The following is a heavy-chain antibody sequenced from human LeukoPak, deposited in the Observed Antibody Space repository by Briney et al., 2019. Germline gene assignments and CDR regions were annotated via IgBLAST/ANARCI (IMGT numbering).Heavy chain of an antibody. D-gene: IGHD4-23*01. CDR3: ARGTVSAVTNWFDP. Sequence: ASVKVSCKASGYTFTGYYMHWVRQAPGQGLEWMGRINPNSGGTNYAQKFQGRVTMTRDTSFSTAYMELSRLRSDDTAVYYCARGTVSAVTNWFDPWGQGTLVTVSS. J-gene: IGHJ5*02. CDR1: GYTFTGYY. V-gene: IGHV1-2*06. CDR2: INPNSGGT.